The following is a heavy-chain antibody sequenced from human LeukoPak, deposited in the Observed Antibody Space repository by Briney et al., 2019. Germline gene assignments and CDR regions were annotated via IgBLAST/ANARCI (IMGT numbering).Heavy chain of an antibody. D-gene: IGHD2-15*01. J-gene: IGHJ6*02. CDR2: ISYDGSNK. V-gene: IGHV3-30*03. CDR1: GFTFSSYG. CDR3: AYPDSMNYYGMDV. Sequence: GGSLRLSCAASGFTFSSYGMHWVRQAPGKGLEWVAVISYDGSNKYYADSVKGRFTISRDNSKNTLYLQMNSLRAEDTAVYYCAYPDSMNYYGMDVWAKGPRSPSP.